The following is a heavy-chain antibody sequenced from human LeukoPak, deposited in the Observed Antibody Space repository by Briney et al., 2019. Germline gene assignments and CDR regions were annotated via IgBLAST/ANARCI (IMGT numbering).Heavy chain of an antibody. D-gene: IGHD6-19*01. V-gene: IGHV1-2*02. CDR3: ARDLGQWLVLWGFDY. Sequence: RASVKVSCRASGYTFTGYYMHWVRQAPGQGLEWMGWINPNSGGTNYAQKFQGRVTMTRDTSISTAYMELSRLRFDDTAVYYCARDLGQWLVLWGFDYWGQGTLVTVSS. CDR2: INPNSGGT. J-gene: IGHJ4*02. CDR1: GYTFTGYY.